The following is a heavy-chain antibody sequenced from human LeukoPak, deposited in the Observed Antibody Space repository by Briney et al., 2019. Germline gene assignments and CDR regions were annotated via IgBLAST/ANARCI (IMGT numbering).Heavy chain of an antibody. Sequence: SETLSLNCTVAGYSINSGYYWGWIRQPPGKWMEGIGSIYDSASTSYNPSLKSRVTISVDTSTNQFCLKLSSVTATDTAVYYCARVYSYGYYFDYWGERTLVTVSS. CDR1: GYSINSGYY. J-gene: IGHJ4*02. V-gene: IGHV4-38-2*02. CDR2: IYDSAST. CDR3: ARVYSYGYYFDY. D-gene: IGHD5-18*01.